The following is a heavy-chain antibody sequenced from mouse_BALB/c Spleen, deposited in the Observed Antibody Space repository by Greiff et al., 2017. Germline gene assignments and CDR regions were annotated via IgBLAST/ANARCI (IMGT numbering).Heavy chain of an antibody. CDR1: GFTFSSFG. CDR2: ISSGSSTI. CDR3: ASSLFY. V-gene: IGHV5-17*02. Sequence: DVQLVESGGGLVQPGGSRKLSCAASGFTFSSFGMHWVRQAPEKGLEWVAYISSGSSTIYYADTVKGRFTISRDNPKNTLFLQMTSLRSEDTAMYYCASSLFYWGQGTTLTVSS. D-gene: IGHD6-5*01. J-gene: IGHJ2*01.